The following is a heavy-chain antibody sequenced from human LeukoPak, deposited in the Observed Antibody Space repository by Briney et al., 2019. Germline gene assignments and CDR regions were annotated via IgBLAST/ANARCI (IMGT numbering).Heavy chain of an antibody. Sequence: PSETLSLTCAVYGGSFSGYYWSWIRQPPGKGLEWIGEINHSGSTNYNPSLKSRVTISVDTSKNQFSLKLSSVTAADTAVYYCARQAVPRRVLYFDYWGQGTLVTVSS. CDR1: GGSFSGYY. CDR2: INHSGST. D-gene: IGHD4/OR15-4a*01. J-gene: IGHJ4*02. CDR3: ARQAVPRRVLYFDY. V-gene: IGHV4-34*01.